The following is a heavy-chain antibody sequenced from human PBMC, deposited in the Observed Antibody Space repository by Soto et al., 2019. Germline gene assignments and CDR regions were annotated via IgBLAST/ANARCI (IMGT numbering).Heavy chain of an antibody. CDR3: ASRTYGDFDYGLDV. D-gene: IGHD4-17*01. CDR1: GYTFTSYS. CDR2: INAVNGNT. V-gene: IGHV1-3*01. Sequence: QVQLVQSGAEVEKPGASVKVSCKASGYTFTSYSIHWVRQAPGQSLEWMGWINAVNGNTKYSQKFQDRVTLTRDTSASTAYIELSSLRSEDTAVYYCASRTYGDFDYGLDVWGQGTKVTVSS. J-gene: IGHJ6*02.